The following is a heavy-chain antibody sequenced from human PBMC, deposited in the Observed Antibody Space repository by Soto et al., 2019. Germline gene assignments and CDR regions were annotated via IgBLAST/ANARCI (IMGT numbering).Heavy chain of an antibody. J-gene: IGHJ3*02. D-gene: IGHD3-22*01. CDR1: GGSISSGGYS. CDR2: IYHSGST. V-gene: IGHV4-30-2*01. Sequence: SETLSLTCAVSGGSISSGGYSWSWIRQPPGKGLEWIGYIYHSGSTYYNPSLKSRVTISVDRSKNQFSLKLSSVTAADTAVYYCARDEYYYDSSGLRSDAFDIWGQGTMVTVSS. CDR3: ARDEYYYDSSGLRSDAFDI.